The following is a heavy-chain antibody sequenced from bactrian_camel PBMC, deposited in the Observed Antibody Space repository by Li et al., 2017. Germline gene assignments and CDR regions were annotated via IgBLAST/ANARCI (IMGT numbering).Heavy chain of an antibody. D-gene: IGHD6*01. CDR1: GITYRDPC. J-gene: IGHJ4*01. Sequence: VQLVESGGGSVQAEGSLNLSCVASGITYRDPCMGRLREAPGKPREEVATIRPDGSTNYADSVKGRFTIYKDAANDTVYLQMNNLKLEDTATYSCTTRYGGSFFHPGCNYWGQGTQVTVSS. CDR2: IRPDGST. CDR3: TTRYGGSFFHPGCNY. V-gene: IGHV3S53*01.